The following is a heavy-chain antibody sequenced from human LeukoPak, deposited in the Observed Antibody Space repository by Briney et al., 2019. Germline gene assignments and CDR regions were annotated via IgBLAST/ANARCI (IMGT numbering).Heavy chain of an antibody. CDR1: GFTFSSYA. V-gene: IGHV3-23*01. Sequence: GGSLRLSCAASGFTFSSYAMSWGRQAPGKGLEWVSAISGSGGSTYYADSVKGRFTISRDNSKNTLYLQMNSLRAGDTAGYYCAKEYTAMTYGGLMDVWGKGTTVTVSS. CDR3: AKEYTAMTYGGLMDV. J-gene: IGHJ6*03. D-gene: IGHD5-18*01. CDR2: ISGSGGST.